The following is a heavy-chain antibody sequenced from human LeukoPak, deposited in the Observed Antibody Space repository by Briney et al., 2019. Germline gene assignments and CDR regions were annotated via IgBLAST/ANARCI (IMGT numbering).Heavy chain of an antibody. J-gene: IGHJ4*02. CDR1: GFTFDDYA. Sequence: GGSLRLSCAASGFTFDDYAMHLVRQAPGKGVGWVSGISWDSGTIGYADSVKGRFTISGDNAKNSLYLQMNSLRAEDQALYYCARGGGLLWFGEELVFDYWGQGRLVSVPS. CDR2: ISWDSGTI. CDR3: ARGGGLLWFGEELVFDY. V-gene: IGHV3-9*01. D-gene: IGHD3-10*01.